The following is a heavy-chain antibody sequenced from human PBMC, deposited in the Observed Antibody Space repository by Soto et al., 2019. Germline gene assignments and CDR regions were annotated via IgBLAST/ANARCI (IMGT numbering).Heavy chain of an antibody. D-gene: IGHD3-16*02. Sequence: SETLSLTCAVYGGSFSGYYWSWIRQPPGKGLEWIGEINHSGSTNYNPSLKSRVTISVDTSKNQFYLKLSSVTAADTAVYYCARLPITFGGVIASPFDPWGQGTLVTVSS. V-gene: IGHV4-34*01. CDR1: GGSFSGYY. CDR3: ARLPITFGGVIASPFDP. CDR2: INHSGST. J-gene: IGHJ5*02.